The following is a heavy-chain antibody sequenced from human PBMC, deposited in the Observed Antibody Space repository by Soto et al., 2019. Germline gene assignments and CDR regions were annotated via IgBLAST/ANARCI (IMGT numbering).Heavy chain of an antibody. CDR3: AKDRSLSLDY. CDR1: GFTFSSYG. D-gene: IGHD3-16*02. V-gene: IGHV3-30*18. J-gene: IGHJ4*02. Sequence: PGGSLRLSGAASGFTFSSYGMHWVRQAPGKGLEWVAVISYDGSNKYYADSVKGRFTISRDNSKNTLYLQMNSLRAEDTAVYYCAKDRSLSLDYWGQGTLVTVLL. CDR2: ISYDGSNK.